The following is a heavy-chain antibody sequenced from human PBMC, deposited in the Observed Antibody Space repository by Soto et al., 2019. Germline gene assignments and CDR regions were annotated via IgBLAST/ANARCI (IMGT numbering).Heavy chain of an antibody. CDR1: GYTFTSYG. J-gene: IGHJ4*02. V-gene: IGHV1-18*01. CDR3: ARDHGYRSGGSCYLPDY. D-gene: IGHD2-15*01. Sequence: ASVKVSCKASGYTFTSYGISWVRQAPGQGLEWMGWISAYNGNTNYAQKLQGRVTMTTDTSTSTAYMELRSLRSDDTAVYYCARDHGYRSGGSCYLPDYWGQGTLVTVSS. CDR2: ISAYNGNT.